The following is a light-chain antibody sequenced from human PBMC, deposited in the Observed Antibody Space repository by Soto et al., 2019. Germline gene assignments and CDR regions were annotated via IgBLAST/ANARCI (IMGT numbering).Light chain of an antibody. CDR2: DNN. CDR1: SSNIGNNY. CDR3: GTWDSSLSAAV. V-gene: IGLV1-51*01. J-gene: IGLJ2*01. Sequence: QSVLTQPRSVSAAPGQKVTISCSGSSSNIGNNYVSWYQQVPGTAPKLLIYDNNKRPSGIPDRFSGSKSGTSATLGITGLQTGDEADYYCGTWDSSLSAAVFGGGTKLTVL.